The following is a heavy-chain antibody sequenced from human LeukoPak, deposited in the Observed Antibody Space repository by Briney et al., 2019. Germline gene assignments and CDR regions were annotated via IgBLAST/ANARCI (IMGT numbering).Heavy chain of an antibody. J-gene: IGHJ4*02. D-gene: IGHD6-19*01. CDR3: ARDFLGYSSGWFLY. CDR2: INPNSGGT. Sequence: ASVKVSCKASGYTFTGYYMHWVRQAPGQGLEWMGWINPNSGGTNYAQKFQGRVTMARDTSISTAYMELSRLRSDDTAVYYCARDFLGYSSGWFLYWGQGTLVTVSS. V-gene: IGHV1-2*02. CDR1: GYTFTGYY.